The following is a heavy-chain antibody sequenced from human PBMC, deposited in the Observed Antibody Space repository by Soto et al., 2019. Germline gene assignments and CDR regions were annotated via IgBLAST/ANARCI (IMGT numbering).Heavy chain of an antibody. CDR3: AREGDHVYYVSGSYYNGKVFDY. CDR2: ISAYNGNT. V-gene: IGHV1-18*01. J-gene: IGHJ4*02. Sequence: APVKVSCKASGYTFTSYGISWVRQAPGQGLEWMGWISAYNGNTNYAQKLQGRVTMTTDTSTSTAYMELRSLRSDDTAVYYCAREGDHVYYVSGSYYNGKVFDYWGRGTLVTVSS. CDR1: GYTFTSYG. D-gene: IGHD3-10*01.